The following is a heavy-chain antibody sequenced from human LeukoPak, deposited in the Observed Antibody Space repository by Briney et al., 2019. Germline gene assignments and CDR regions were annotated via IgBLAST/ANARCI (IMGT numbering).Heavy chain of an antibody. CDR3: ARHLRLGRNWFDP. J-gene: IGHJ5*02. CDR1: GGSFSGYY. CDR2: INHSGST. D-gene: IGHD6-19*01. V-gene: IGHV4-34*01. Sequence: ASETLSLTCAVYGGSFSGYYWSWIRQPPGKGLEWIGEINHSGSTNYNPSLKSRVTISVDTSKNQFSLKLSSVTAADTAVYYCARHLRLGRNWFDPWGQGTLVTVSS.